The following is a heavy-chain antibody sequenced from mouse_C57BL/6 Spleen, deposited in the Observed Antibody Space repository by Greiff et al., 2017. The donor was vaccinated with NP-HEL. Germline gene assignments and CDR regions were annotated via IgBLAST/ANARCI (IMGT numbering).Heavy chain of an antibody. V-gene: IGHV1-15*01. D-gene: IGHD2-3*01. CDR3: TKDGYYGAMDY. Sequence: QVQLQQSGAELVRPGASVTLSCKASGYTFTDYEMHWVKQTPVHGLEWIGAIDPETGGTAYNQKFKGKAILTADKSSSIAYMELRSLTSEDSAVYYCTKDGYYGAMDYWGQGTSVTVSS. J-gene: IGHJ4*01. CDR2: IDPETGGT. CDR1: GYTFTDYE.